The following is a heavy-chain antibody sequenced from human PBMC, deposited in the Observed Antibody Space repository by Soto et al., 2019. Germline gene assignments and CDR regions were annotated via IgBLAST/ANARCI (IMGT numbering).Heavy chain of an antibody. CDR1: GFTFSSYA. Sequence: QVQLVESGGGVVQPGRSLRLSCAASGFTFSSYAMHWVRQAPGKGLEWVAVISYDGSNKYYADSVKGRFTISRDNSKNTLYLQMNSLRAEDTAVYYCARDGGGSYYNGPLFDYWGQGTLVTVSS. V-gene: IGHV3-30-3*01. D-gene: IGHD1-26*01. CDR3: ARDGGGSYYNGPLFDY. CDR2: ISYDGSNK. J-gene: IGHJ4*02.